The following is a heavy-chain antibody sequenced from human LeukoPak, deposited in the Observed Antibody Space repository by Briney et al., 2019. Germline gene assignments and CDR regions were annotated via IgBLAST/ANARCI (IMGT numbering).Heavy chain of an antibody. CDR3: ARDAPIAVAGTALWYYYGMDV. D-gene: IGHD6-19*01. CDR1: GFTFSSYS. V-gene: IGHV3-21*01. Sequence: GGSLRLSCAASGFTFSSYSMNWVRQAPGKGLEWVSSISSSSSDIYYADSVKGRFTISRDNAKNSLYLQMNSLRAEDTAVYYCARDAPIAVAGTALWYYYGMDVWGKGTTVTVSS. CDR2: ISSSSSDI. J-gene: IGHJ6*04.